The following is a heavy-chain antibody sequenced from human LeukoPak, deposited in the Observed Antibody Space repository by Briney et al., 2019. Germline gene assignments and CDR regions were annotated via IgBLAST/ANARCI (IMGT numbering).Heavy chain of an antibody. CDR2: SRNKANSYIT. CDR3: TRERTAGKDRYFDY. CDR1: AFTFSNHY. V-gene: IGHV3-72*01. D-gene: IGHD6-13*01. J-gene: IGHJ4*02. Sequence: SQRLSCPPSAFTFSNHYMDSVRQAPGEGLEWVVRSRNKANSYITEHGASVKRRFTIPRDDSTNSLYLQMNSLKTEDTAVYYCTRERTAGKDRYFDYWGQGTLVTVSS.